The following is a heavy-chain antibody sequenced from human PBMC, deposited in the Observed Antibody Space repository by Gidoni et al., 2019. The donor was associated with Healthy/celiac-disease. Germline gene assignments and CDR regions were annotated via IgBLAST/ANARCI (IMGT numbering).Heavy chain of an antibody. J-gene: IGHJ4*02. CDR3: ARPGTYSSGWYGVLDY. V-gene: IGHV3-33*01. Sequence: QVQLVASGGGVVQPGRSLRLSCAASGFTFRSYGMHWVRQAPGKGLEWVAVIWYDGSNKYYADSVKGRFTISRDNSKNTLYLQMNSLRAEDTAVYYCARPGTYSSGWYGVLDYWGQGTLVTVSS. CDR1: GFTFRSYG. D-gene: IGHD6-19*01. CDR2: IWYDGSNK.